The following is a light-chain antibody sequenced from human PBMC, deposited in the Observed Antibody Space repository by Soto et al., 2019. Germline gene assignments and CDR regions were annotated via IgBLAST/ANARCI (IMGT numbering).Light chain of an antibody. J-gene: IGKJ4*01. CDR3: QQRSNWPPLT. Sequence: EIVLTQSPAILSLSPGDTATLSCRASQTVSNYLTWYQQKPGQAPRLLIYDASNRATGIPARFSGSGSGTDFTLTISSLEPEDFAVYYCQQRSNWPPLTFGGGTKVDIK. CDR2: DAS. V-gene: IGKV3-11*01. CDR1: QTVSNY.